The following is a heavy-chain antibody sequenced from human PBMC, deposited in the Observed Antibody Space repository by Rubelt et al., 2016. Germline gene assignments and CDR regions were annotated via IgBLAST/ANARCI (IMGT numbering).Heavy chain of an antibody. D-gene: IGHD3-22*01. CDR2: ISSSSSTI. CDR3: AKTDYYDSSGPLII. Sequence: EVQLVESGGGLVQPGGSLRLSCAASGFTFSSYSMNWVRQAPGKGLEWVSYISSSSSTIYYADSVKGRFTISRDNSKNTLFLQMNGLRPEDTAVYYCAKTDYYDSSGPLIIWGQGTLVTVSS. J-gene: IGHJ4*02. V-gene: IGHV3-48*01. CDR1: GFTFSSYS.